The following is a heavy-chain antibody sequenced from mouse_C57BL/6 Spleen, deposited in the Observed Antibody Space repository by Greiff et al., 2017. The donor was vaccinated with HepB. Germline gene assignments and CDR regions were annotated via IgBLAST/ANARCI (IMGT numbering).Heavy chain of an antibody. Sequence: DVMLVESGGGLVQPGGSLSLSCAASGFTFTDYYMSWVRQPPGKALEWLGFIRNKANGYTTEYSASVKGRFTISRDNSQSILYLQMNALRAEDSATYYCARSFDYDALDYWGQGTTLTVSS. CDR3: ARSFDYDALDY. CDR1: GFTFTDYY. D-gene: IGHD2-4*01. CDR2: IRNKANGYTT. J-gene: IGHJ2*01. V-gene: IGHV7-3*01.